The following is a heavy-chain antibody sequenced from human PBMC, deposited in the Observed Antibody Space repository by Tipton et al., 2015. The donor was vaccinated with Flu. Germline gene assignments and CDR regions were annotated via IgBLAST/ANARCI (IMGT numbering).Heavy chain of an antibody. CDR2: IYYSGST. V-gene: IGHV4-39*07. CDR1: GGSIISSSYY. Sequence: TLSLTCTVSGGSIISSSYYWGWIRQPPGKGLEWIGSIYYSGSTYYNPSLKSRVTMSIDTSKNQFSLKLTSVTAADTAVYYCAKEGSYNILTNYYNKGVDPWGQGTLVTVSS. J-gene: IGHJ5*02. D-gene: IGHD3-9*01. CDR3: AKEGSYNILTNYYNKGVDP.